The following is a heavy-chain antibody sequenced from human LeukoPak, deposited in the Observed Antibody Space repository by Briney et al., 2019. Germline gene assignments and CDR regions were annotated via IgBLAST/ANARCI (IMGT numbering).Heavy chain of an antibody. Sequence: SVKVSCKASGGTFSSYAISWVRQAPGQGLEWMGRIIPILGIANYAQKFQGRVTITADKSTSTAYMELSSLRSEDTAVYYCASYGDLDYYGMDVWGQGTTVTVSS. J-gene: IGHJ6*02. CDR1: GGTFSSYA. CDR3: ASYGDLDYYGMDV. D-gene: IGHD3-10*01. CDR2: IIPILGIA. V-gene: IGHV1-69*04.